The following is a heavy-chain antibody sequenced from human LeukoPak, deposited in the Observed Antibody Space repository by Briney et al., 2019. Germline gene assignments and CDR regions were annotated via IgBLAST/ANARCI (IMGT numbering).Heavy chain of an antibody. Sequence: ASVKVSCKASSYTLTNYGISWVRQAPGQGLEWMGWISAYNGNTNYAQNLQGRVTMTTDSSTNTAYMELRSLRSDDTAVYYCARDQDPGAFDIWGQGTMVTVSS. CDR2: ISAYNGNT. CDR1: SYTLTNYG. J-gene: IGHJ3*02. V-gene: IGHV1-18*01. CDR3: ARDQDPGAFDI.